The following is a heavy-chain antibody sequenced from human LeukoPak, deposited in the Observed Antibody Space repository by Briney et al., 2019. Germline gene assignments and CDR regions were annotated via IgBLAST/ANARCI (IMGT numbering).Heavy chain of an antibody. V-gene: IGHV3-30*02. Sequence: GGSLRLSCAASGFIFSSYGMHWVRQAPGKGLEWVAFIRYDGSKKYYADSVKGRFTISRDNSKNTLYLQMNSLRAEDTAVYYCARGWKYRFGFYFDYWGQGTLVTVSS. CDR1: GFIFSSYG. CDR3: ARGWKYRFGFYFDY. D-gene: IGHD5-18*01. CDR2: IRYDGSKK. J-gene: IGHJ4*02.